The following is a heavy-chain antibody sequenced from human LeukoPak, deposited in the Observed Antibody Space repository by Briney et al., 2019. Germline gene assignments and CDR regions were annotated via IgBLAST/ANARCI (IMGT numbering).Heavy chain of an antibody. J-gene: IGHJ4*02. Sequence: GGSLRLSCAASGFTFSDYTMNWVRQAPGKGLEWVSSISTSGTYIYYADSVKGRFTISRDNAKNSLFLQMNSLRDEDTAVYYCAREAILWFGELSFDYWGQGALVTVSS. D-gene: IGHD3-10*01. CDR3: AREAILWFGELSFDY. V-gene: IGHV3-21*01. CDR2: ISTSGTYI. CDR1: GFTFSDYT.